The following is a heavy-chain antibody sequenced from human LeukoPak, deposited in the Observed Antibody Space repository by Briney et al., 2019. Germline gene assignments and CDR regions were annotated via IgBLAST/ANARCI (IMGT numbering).Heavy chain of an antibody. CDR3: ARDSPADAFDI. V-gene: IGHV1-2*02. Sequence: ASVKVSCKASGYTFTSYGISWVRQAPGQGLEWMGWINPNSGGTNYAQKFQGRVTMTRDTSISTAYMELSRLRSDDTAVYYCARDSPADAFDIWGQGTMVTVSS. CDR2: INPNSGGT. CDR1: GYTFTSYG. J-gene: IGHJ3*02.